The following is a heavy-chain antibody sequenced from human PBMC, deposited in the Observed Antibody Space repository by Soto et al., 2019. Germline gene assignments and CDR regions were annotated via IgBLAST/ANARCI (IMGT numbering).Heavy chain of an antibody. J-gene: IGHJ3*02. CDR1: GGTFSSYA. CDR3: ATSSREWDAFDI. CDR2: IIPIFGTA. Sequence: QVQLVQSGAEVKKPGSSVKVSCKASGGTFSSYAISWVRQAPGQGLEWMGGIIPIFGTANYAQMFQGRVTITADESTNTAYKELRGLISEDTAVYYCATSSREWDAFDIWGQGTMVTVSS. D-gene: IGHD6-13*01. V-gene: IGHV1-69*12.